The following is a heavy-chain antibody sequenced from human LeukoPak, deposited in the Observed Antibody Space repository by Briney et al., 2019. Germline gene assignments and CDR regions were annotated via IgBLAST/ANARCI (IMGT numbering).Heavy chain of an antibody. D-gene: IGHD4-17*01. J-gene: IGHJ4*02. V-gene: IGHV5-51*01. CDR1: GYSFTSYW. CDR2: IYPGDSDT. CDR3: ARRLLDYGVETFEY. Sequence: GESLKISCKGSGYSFTSYWIAWVRQTPGKGLEWMGIIYPGDSDTTYSPSFQGQVTISVDKSISTAYLLWSSLKASDTAMYYCARRLLDYGVETFEYWGQGTLVTVSS.